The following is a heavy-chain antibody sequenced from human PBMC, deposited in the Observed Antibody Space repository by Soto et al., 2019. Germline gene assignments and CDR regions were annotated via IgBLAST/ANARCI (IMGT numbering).Heavy chain of an antibody. J-gene: IGHJ6*02. CDR1: GGTFSSYA. Sequence: SVQVSCKASGGTFSSYAISWVRQAPGQGLEWMGGIIPIFGTANYAQKFQGRVTVTADESTSTAYMELSSLRSEDTAVYYCARIKYSSSLDYYYYYGMDVWGQGTTVTVSS. V-gene: IGHV1-69*13. CDR3: ARIKYSSSLDYYYYYGMDV. D-gene: IGHD6-6*01. CDR2: IIPIFGTA.